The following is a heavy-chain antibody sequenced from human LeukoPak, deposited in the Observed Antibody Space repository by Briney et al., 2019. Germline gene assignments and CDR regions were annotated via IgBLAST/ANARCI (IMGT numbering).Heavy chain of an antibody. J-gene: IGHJ6*02. CDR3: AKGQLRYFDWLSSYYYYGLDV. CDR1: GFTFSSYG. D-gene: IGHD3-9*01. V-gene: IGHV3-30*18. CDR2: ISYDGSNK. Sequence: PGGSLRLSCAASGFTFSSYGMHWVRQAPGKGLEWVAVISYDGSNKYYADSVKGRFTISRDNSKNTLYLQMNSLRAEDTAVYYCAKGQLRYFDWLSSYYYYGLDVWGQGTTVTVSS.